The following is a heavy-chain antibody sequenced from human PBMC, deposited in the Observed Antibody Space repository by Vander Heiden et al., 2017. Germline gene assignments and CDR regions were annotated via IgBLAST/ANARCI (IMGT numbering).Heavy chain of an antibody. V-gene: IGHV1-69*01. J-gene: IGHJ5*02. D-gene: IGHD5-18*01. Sequence: QVQLVQSGAEVKKPWSSVKVSCKASGGTFSSYAISRVRQAPGQGLEWMGGIIPIFSTANYAQKFQGRVTITADESTSTAYMELSSLRSEDTAVYYCARDRTAMVTGGWFDPWGQGTLVTVSS. CDR1: GGTFSSYA. CDR3: ARDRTAMVTGGWFDP. CDR2: IIPIFSTA.